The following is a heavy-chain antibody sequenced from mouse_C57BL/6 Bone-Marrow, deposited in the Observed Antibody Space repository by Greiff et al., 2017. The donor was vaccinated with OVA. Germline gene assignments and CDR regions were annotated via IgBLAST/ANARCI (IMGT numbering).Heavy chain of an antibody. D-gene: IGHD1-1*01. Sequence: QVQLKESGPGLVQPSQSLSITCTVSGFSLTSYGVHWVRQSPGKGLEWLGVIWSGGSTDYNAAFISRLSISKDNSKSQVFFKMNSLQADDTAIYYCARRGITTVVATDYAMDYWGQGTSVTVSS. CDR3: ARRGITTVVATDYAMDY. CDR2: IWSGGST. J-gene: IGHJ4*01. V-gene: IGHV2-2*01. CDR1: GFSLTSYG.